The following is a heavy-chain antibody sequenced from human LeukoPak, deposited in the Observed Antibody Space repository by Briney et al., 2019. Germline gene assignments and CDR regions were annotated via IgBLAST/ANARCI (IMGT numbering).Heavy chain of an antibody. CDR2: ISGSGDST. D-gene: IGHD2-8*01. V-gene: IGHV3-23*01. CDR1: GFTFSSYA. Sequence: QPGESLRLSCAASGFTFSSYALSWVRQAPGKGLEWVSSISGSGDSTYYADSVTGRFTISRDNSKNTLYLQMNSLRAEDTAVYYCAKEVYAATAFDYWGQGTLVTVSS. CDR3: AKEVYAATAFDY. J-gene: IGHJ4*02.